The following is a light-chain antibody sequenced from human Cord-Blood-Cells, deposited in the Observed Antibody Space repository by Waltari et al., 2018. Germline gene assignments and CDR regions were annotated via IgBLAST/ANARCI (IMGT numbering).Light chain of an antibody. CDR1: QRVLYSSNNKKY. CDR2: WAS. J-gene: IGKJ1*01. CDR3: QQYYSTPWT. V-gene: IGKV4-1*01. Sequence: DIVMTQSPDSLAVSLGERATINCKSRQRVLYSSNNKKYLAWYQQKTGQPPKLLIYWASTRDAGVPDRCSGGGSGTDFPLTISSLQAEDVAVYYCQQYYSTPWTFGQGTKVEIK.